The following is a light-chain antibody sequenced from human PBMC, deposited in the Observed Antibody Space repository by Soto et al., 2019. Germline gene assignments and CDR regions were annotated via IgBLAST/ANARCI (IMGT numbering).Light chain of an antibody. CDR2: EVS. CDR1: SSDVGGYNY. Sequence: QSALTKPASVSGSPGQSITISCTGTSSDVGGYNYVSWYQQHPGKAPKLMIYEVSNLPSGVSNRFSGSKSGNTASLTISGLQAEDEADYYCSSYTSSRTLVFGGGTKLTVL. J-gene: IGLJ2*01. V-gene: IGLV2-14*01. CDR3: SSYTSSRTLV.